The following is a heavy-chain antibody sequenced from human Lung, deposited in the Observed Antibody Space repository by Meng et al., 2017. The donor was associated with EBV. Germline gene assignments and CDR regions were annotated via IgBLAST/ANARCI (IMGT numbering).Heavy chain of an antibody. CDR2: ISAYNGNT. D-gene: IGHD6-13*01. J-gene: IGHJ5*02. Sequence: VHVVQSGAFVKKTGAPVKVSCKAAGYNFTSYGISWVRQAPGQGLEWMGWISAYNGNTNYAQKLQGRVTMTTDTSTSTAYMELRSLRSDDTAVYYCAASSSSWYQNWFDPWGQGTLVTVSS. CDR3: AASSSSWYQNWFDP. V-gene: IGHV1-18*01. CDR1: GYNFTSYG.